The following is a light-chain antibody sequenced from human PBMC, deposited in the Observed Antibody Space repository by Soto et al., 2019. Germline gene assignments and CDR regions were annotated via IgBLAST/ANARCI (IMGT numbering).Light chain of an antibody. J-gene: IGKJ5*01. Sequence: EIVMTQSPATLSLSPGERATLSCRASQSVSSSYLTWYQQKPGQAPRLLIYGAFNRATGIPARFSGSGSGTDFTLTISSLEPEDSAVYYCQQRNVWPPVTFGQGTHWRL. CDR1: QSVSSSY. V-gene: IGKV3D-20*02. CDR2: GAF. CDR3: QQRNVWPPVT.